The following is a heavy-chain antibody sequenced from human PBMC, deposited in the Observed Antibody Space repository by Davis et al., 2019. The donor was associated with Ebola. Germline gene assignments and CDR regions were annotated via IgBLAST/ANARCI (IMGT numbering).Heavy chain of an antibody. CDR3: ARRYGGYDILTGYQYYFDY. CDR1: GFTFSGSA. Sequence: GGSLRLSCAASGFTFSGSAMHWVRQASGKGLEWVGRIRSKANSYATAYAASVKGRFTISRDDSKNTAYLQMNSLKTEDTAVYYCARRYGGYDILTGYQYYFDYWGQGTLVTVSS. V-gene: IGHV3-73*01. J-gene: IGHJ4*02. CDR2: IRSKANSYAT. D-gene: IGHD3-9*01.